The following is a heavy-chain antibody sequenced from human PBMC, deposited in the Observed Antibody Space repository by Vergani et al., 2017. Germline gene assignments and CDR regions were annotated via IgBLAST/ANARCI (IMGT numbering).Heavy chain of an antibody. V-gene: IGHV3-9*03. CDR2: ISWNSGSI. CDR1: GFTFDDYA. CDR3: ARGEGPGGDYEYYY. J-gene: IGHJ4*02. D-gene: IGHD4-17*01. Sequence: EVQLVESGGGLVQPGRSLRLSCAASGFTFDDYAMHWVRQAPGKGLEWVSGISWNSGSIGYADSVKGRFTISRDNSKNTLYLQMGSLRAEDMAVYYCARGEGPGGDYEYYYWGQGTLVTVSS.